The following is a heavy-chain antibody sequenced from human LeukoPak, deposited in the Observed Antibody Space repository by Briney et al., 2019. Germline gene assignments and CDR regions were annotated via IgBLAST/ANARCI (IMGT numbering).Heavy chain of an antibody. V-gene: IGHV4-39*01. J-gene: IGHJ4*02. CDR3: ARHCCKGQLQDY. CDR2: LYYSGST. CDR1: GGSISSGSYY. Sequence: SETLSLTCTVSGGSISSGSYYWGWIRQPPGKGLEWIGSLYYSGSTYYNPSLKSRVTISVDTSKNQFSLKLSSVTAADTAVYYCARHCCKGQLQDYWGQGTLVTVSS. D-gene: IGHD6-6*01.